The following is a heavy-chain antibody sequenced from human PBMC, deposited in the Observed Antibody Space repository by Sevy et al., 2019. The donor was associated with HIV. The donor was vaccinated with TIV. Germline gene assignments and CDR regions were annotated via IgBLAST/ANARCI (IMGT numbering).Heavy chain of an antibody. CDR3: ARGRYYYGSGSYKYS. CDR2: INHSGST. D-gene: IGHD3-10*01. V-gene: IGHV4-34*01. Sequence: SETLSLTCAVYGGSFSGYYWSWIRQPPGKGLEWIGEINHSGSTNYNPSLKSRVTISVDTSKNEFSLKLSSVTAADTAVYYCARGRYYYGSGSYKYSWGQGTMVTVSS. J-gene: IGHJ4*02. CDR1: GGSFSGYY.